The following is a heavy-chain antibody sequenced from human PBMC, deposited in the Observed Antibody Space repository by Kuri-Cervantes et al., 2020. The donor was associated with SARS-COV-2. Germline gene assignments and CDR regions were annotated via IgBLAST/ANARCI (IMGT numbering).Heavy chain of an antibody. CDR3: ARHSSLVGDLDY. J-gene: IGHJ4*02. V-gene: IGHV4-38-2*02. D-gene: IGHD3-16*01. CDR2: IYYSGST. CDR1: GCSISSGYY. Sequence: SESLSLTCTVSGCSISSGYYWGWIRQPPGKGLEWIGIIYYSGSTYYNPSLKSRVTISVDTSKNQFSLKLSSVTAADTAVYYCARHSSLVGDLDYWGQGTLVTVSS.